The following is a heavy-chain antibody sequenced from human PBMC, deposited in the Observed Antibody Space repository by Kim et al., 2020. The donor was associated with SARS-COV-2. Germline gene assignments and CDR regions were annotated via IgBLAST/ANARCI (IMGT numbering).Heavy chain of an antibody. Sequence: GGSLRLSCTAFGFTFGDYAMSWFRQAPGKGLEWVGFIRSKAYGGTTEYAASVKGRFTISRDDSKSIAYLQMNSLKTEDTAVYYCTRDQHSGSYYGSGAFDIWGQGTMVTVSS. CDR3: TRDQHSGSYYGSGAFDI. V-gene: IGHV3-49*03. CDR2: IRSKAYGGTT. J-gene: IGHJ3*02. D-gene: IGHD1-26*01. CDR1: GFTFGDYA.